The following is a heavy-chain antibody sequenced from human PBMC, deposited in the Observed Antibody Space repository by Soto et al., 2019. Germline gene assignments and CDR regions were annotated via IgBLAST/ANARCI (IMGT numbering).Heavy chain of an antibody. CDR1: GFSFINHY. CDR2: IRNKANSYTT. Sequence: EVLLVESGGGLVQPGGSLRLSCAGTGFSFINHYMDWVRQAPGKGLEWVGRIRNKANSYTTEYAASVKGRFTISRDDSKNSLYLQMNSLKTEDTAVYYGARGTFDYWGQGTLVTVSS. D-gene: IGHD3-10*01. J-gene: IGHJ4*02. V-gene: IGHV3-72*01. CDR3: ARGTFDY.